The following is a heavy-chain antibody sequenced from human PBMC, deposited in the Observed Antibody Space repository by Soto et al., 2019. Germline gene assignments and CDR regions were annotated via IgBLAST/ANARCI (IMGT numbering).Heavy chain of an antibody. CDR3: AREAVVITGYYYYGMDV. CDR1: GYTFTSYA. V-gene: IGHV1-3*01. J-gene: IGHJ6*02. CDR2: INAGNGNT. Sequence: PSVKVSCKASGYTFTSYAMHWVRQAPGQRLEWMGWINAGNGNTKYSQKFQGRVTITRDTSASTAYMELSSLRSEDTAVYYCAREAVVITGYYYYGMDVWGQGTTVTVSS. D-gene: IGHD3-22*01.